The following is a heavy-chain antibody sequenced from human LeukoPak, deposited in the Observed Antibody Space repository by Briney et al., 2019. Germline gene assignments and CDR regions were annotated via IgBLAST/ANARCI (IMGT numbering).Heavy chain of an antibody. CDR1: GFTFDDYA. CDR3: AKDLEMATITGGFDY. Sequence: PGGSLRLSCAASGFTFDDYAMHWVRQAPGKGLEWVSGISWNSGSIGYADSVKGRFTISRDNAKNSLYLQMNSLRAEDMALYYCAKDLEMATITGGFDYWGQGTLVTVSS. D-gene: IGHD5-24*01. J-gene: IGHJ4*02. V-gene: IGHV3-9*03. CDR2: ISWNSGSI.